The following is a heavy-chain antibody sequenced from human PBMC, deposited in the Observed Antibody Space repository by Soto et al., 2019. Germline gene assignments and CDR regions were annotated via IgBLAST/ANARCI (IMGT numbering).Heavy chain of an antibody. CDR1: GYTFNSHA. CDR3: ARDPSPRSYDSSGSRFDP. D-gene: IGHD3-22*01. V-gene: IGHV1-18*01. J-gene: IGHJ5*02. CDR2: ISAYNGNT. Sequence: ASVKVSCKASGYTFNSHAIHWVRQAPGQRPEWLGWISAYNGNTNYAQKFEGRVTMTTDTATSTAYMELRSLRSDDTAVYYCARDPSPRSYDSSGSRFDPWGQGTLVTVSS.